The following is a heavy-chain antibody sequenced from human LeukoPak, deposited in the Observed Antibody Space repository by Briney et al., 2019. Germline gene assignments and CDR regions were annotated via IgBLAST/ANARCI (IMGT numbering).Heavy chain of an antibody. D-gene: IGHD3-10*01. CDR3: ARSWYYGSGRYYPDWFDP. J-gene: IGHJ5*02. Sequence: SETLSLACTVPGGSIGSSSYYWGWIPQPPGKGLEWIGSIYYSGNAYYNPSLRSRVSTSVDTSKNHFSLKLSSLTAADTAVYYCARSWYYGSGRYYPDWFDPWGQGTLVTVSS. CDR1: GGSIGSSSYY. CDR2: IYYSGNA. V-gene: IGHV4-39*02.